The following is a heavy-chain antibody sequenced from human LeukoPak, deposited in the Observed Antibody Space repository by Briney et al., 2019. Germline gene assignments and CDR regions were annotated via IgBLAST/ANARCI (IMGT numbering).Heavy chain of an antibody. D-gene: IGHD3-10*01. CDR2: IIPIFGTA. CDR3: ARGSVVRGVIITSGFDY. J-gene: IGHJ4*02. CDR1: GGTFSSYA. Sequence: SVKVSCKASGGTFSSYAISWVRQAPGQGLAWMGRIIPIFGTANYAQKFQGRVTITADKSTSTAYMELSSLRSEDTAVYYCARGSVVRGVIITSGFDYWGQGALVTVSS. V-gene: IGHV1-69*06.